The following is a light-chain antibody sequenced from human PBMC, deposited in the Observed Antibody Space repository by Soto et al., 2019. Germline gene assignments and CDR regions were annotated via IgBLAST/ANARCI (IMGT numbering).Light chain of an antibody. CDR1: QSVSSY. Sequence: EIVLTQSPATLSLSPGERATLSCRASQSVSSYLAWYQQKPGQAPRLLIYDASNRATGIPARFSGSGSGTDFHLPISSLEPEDFAVYYCQQRSNWPRSITFGQGTRLEIK. CDR3: QQRSNWPRSIT. V-gene: IGKV3-11*01. J-gene: IGKJ5*01. CDR2: DAS.